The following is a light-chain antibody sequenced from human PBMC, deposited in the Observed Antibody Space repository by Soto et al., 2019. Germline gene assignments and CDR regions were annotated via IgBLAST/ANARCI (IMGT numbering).Light chain of an antibody. J-gene: IGLJ2*01. CDR1: SSDVGGYNY. CDR2: EVS. V-gene: IGLV2-8*01. Sequence: QSALTQPPSASGSPGQSVTISCTGTSSDVGGYNYVSGYQQHPGRAPKLMIYEVSKRPSGVPDRFSGSKSGNTASLTVSGLQPEDEADYYCSSYAGSSNLGVFGGGTKVTVL. CDR3: SSYAGSSNLGV.